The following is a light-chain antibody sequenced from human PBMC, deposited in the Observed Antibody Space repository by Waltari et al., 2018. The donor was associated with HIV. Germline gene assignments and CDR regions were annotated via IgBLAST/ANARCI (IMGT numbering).Light chain of an antibody. CDR2: GAS. Sequence: EIVLTQSPGTLSLSPGERATLSCRASQSVTSSFLSWYQQKPGQAPRLLIYGASSRATGIPDRFSGGGSGTDCTLTISRLEPEDFAVDYCQQYGSSPLTVGGGTKVDIK. J-gene: IGKJ4*01. CDR1: QSVTSSF. V-gene: IGKV3-20*01. CDR3: QQYGSSPLT.